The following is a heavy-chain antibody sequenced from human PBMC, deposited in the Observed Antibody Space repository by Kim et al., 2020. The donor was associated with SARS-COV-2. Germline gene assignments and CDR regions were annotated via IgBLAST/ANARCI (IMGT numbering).Heavy chain of an antibody. CDR2: IYYSGST. V-gene: IGHV4-39*01. J-gene: IGHJ4*02. D-gene: IGHD3-22*01. Sequence: SETLSLTCTVSGGSISSSSYYWGWIRQPPGKGLEWIGSIYYSGSTYYNPSLKSRVTISVDTSKNQFSLKLSSVTAADTAVYYCAKPISNDYYDSSGYSDWGQGTLVTVSS. CDR1: GGSISSSSYY. CDR3: AKPISNDYYDSSGYSD.